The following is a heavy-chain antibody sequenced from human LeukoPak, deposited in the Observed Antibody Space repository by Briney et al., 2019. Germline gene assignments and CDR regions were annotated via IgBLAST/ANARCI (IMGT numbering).Heavy chain of an antibody. CDR3: AKDFYGDYLYGTFDI. V-gene: IGHV3-23*01. CDR1: GGSISSSSYY. Sequence: ETLSLTCTVSGGSISSSSYYWGWIRQPPGKGLEWVSAISGSGGSTYYADSVKGRFTISRDNSKNTLYLQMNSLRAEDAAVYYCAKDFYGDYLYGTFDIWGQGTMVSVAS. D-gene: IGHD4-17*01. CDR2: ISGSGGST. J-gene: IGHJ3*02.